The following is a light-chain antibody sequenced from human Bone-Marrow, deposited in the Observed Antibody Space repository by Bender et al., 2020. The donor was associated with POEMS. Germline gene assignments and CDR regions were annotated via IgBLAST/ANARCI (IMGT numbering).Light chain of an antibody. CDR3: CSYAGSYTEV. Sequence: QSALTQPPSASGSPGQSVTISCTGTSSDVGAYNYVSWYQQHPDKAPRVIIYDVSKRPSGVPDRFSGSKSGNTASLTISGLQAEDEADYYCCSYAGSYTEVFGTGTQVTVL. CDR1: SSDVGAYNY. V-gene: IGLV2-11*01. J-gene: IGLJ1*01. CDR2: DVS.